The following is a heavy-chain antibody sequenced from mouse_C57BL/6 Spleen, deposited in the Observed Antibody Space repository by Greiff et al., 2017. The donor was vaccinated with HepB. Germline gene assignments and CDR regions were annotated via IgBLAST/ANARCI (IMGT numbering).Heavy chain of an antibody. CDR2: IDPEDGET. V-gene: IGHV14-2*01. Sequence: EVKLVESGAELVKPGASVKLSCTASGFNIKDYYMHWVKQRTEQGLEWIGRIDPEDGETKYAPKFQGKATITADTSSNTAYLQLSSLTSEDTAVYYCARKMAVVPWYFDVWGTGTTVTVSS. CDR3: ARKMAVVPWYFDV. CDR1: GFNIKDYY. D-gene: IGHD1-1*01. J-gene: IGHJ1*03.